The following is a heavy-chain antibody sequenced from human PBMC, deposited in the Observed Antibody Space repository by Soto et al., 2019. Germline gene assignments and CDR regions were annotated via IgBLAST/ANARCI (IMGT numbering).Heavy chain of an antibody. J-gene: IGHJ4*02. CDR2: ISGSGGST. CDR1: GFTFSSYA. V-gene: IGHV3-23*01. Sequence: EVPLLESGGGLVQPGGSLRLSCAASGFTFSSYAMSWVRQAPGKGLEWVSAISGSGGSTYYADSVKGRFTISRDNSKNTLYLQMNSLRAEDTAVYYCANHYDSSGFAYFDYWGQGTLVTVSS. CDR3: ANHYDSSGFAYFDY. D-gene: IGHD3-22*01.